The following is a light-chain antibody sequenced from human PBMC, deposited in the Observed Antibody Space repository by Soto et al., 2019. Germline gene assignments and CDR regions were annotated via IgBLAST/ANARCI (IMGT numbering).Light chain of an antibody. Sequence: QPVLTQPPSVSGAPGQRVTISCTGSSSNIGAGYDVHWYQQLPGTAPKLLIYGNSNRPSGVPDRFSGSKSGTSASLAITGLQAEDEADYYGQSYDSSLSGSVAVFGGGTKLTVL. CDR2: GNS. V-gene: IGLV1-40*01. CDR3: QSYDSSLSGSVAV. CDR1: SSNIGAGYD. J-gene: IGLJ2*01.